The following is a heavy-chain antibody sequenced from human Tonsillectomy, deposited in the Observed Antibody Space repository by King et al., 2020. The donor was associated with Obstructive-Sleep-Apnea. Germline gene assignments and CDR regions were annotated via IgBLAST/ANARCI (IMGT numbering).Heavy chain of an antibody. J-gene: IGHJ2*01. V-gene: IGHV4-39*07. Sequence: LQLQESGPGLVKPSETLSLTCTVSGGSISTSTDYWGWIRQPPGKGLEWIGSIYYSGSTYYNPSLKSRVTISIDTSKNQFSLGLNSVTAADTAVCYCARGADVLGVASGYFDLWGRGTLVTVSS. D-gene: IGHD3-10*02. CDR2: IYYSGST. CDR1: GGSISTSTDY. CDR3: ARGADVLGVASGYFDL.